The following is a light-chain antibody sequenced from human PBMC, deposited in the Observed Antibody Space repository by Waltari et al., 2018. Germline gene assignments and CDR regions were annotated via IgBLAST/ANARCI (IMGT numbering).Light chain of an antibody. V-gene: IGKV3-20*01. CDR3: QKYDSLPAT. Sequence: VLTQSPGTLSLSPGERATLSCRASQSVIKYLAWYQQKPGRAPRLLIYHASTRATGIPDRFSGSGSGTDFRLTISRLEPEAFAVYYCQKYDSLPATFGQGTRVEIK. J-gene: IGKJ1*01. CDR2: HAS. CDR1: QSVIKY.